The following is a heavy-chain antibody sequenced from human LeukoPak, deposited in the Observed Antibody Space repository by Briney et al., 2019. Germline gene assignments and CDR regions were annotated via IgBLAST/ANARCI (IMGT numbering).Heavy chain of an antibody. Sequence: ASVKVSCKASGYTFTSYGISWVRQAPGQGLEWMGWINLNSGGTNYAQKFQGRVTMTRDTSISTAYMELSRLRSDDTAVYYCARDRRRGLPYWGQGTLVTVSS. J-gene: IGHJ4*02. CDR2: INLNSGGT. V-gene: IGHV1-2*02. CDR1: GYTFTSYG. CDR3: ARDRRRGLPY. D-gene: IGHD3-10*01.